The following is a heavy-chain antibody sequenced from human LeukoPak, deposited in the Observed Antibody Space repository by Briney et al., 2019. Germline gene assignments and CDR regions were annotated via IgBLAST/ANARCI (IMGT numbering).Heavy chain of an antibody. CDR1: GFTFSSYG. Sequence: QPGRSLRLSCAASGFTFSSYGMHWVRQAPGKGLEWVAVIWYDGSNKYYADSEKGRFTISRDNSKKTLYLQMNSLRAEDTAVYYCANDFGRAAAQDYWGQGTLVTVSS. J-gene: IGHJ4*02. CDR3: ANDFGRAAAQDY. CDR2: IWYDGSNK. D-gene: IGHD6-13*01. V-gene: IGHV3-33*06.